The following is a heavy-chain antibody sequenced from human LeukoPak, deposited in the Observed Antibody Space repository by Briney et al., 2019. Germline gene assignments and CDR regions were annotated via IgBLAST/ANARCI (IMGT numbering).Heavy chain of an antibody. V-gene: IGHV3-49*04. D-gene: IGHD3-10*01. CDR2: IRNKAFGGTT. CDR1: GFSFYDYP. CDR3: TGNYYGSGSYADFDY. J-gene: IGHJ4*02. Sequence: PGRSLRLSCTASGFSFYDYPMTWVRQAPGKGLEWVGFIRNKAFGGTTEYAASVKGRFTISRDDSKSIAYLHMNSLKTEDTAVYYCTGNYYGSGSYADFDYWGQGTLVTVSS.